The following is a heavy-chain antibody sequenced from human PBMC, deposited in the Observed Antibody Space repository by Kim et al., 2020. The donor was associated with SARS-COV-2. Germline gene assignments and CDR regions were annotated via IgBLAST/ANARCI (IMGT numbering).Heavy chain of an antibody. CDR2: ISGSGGST. J-gene: IGHJ2*01. Sequence: GGSLRLSCAASGFTFSSYAMSWVRQAPGKGLEWVSAISGSGGSTYYADSVKGRFTISRDNSKNTLYLQMNSLRAEDTAVYYCAKGGELLGSAGYWYFDLWGRGTLVTVSS. CDR3: AKGGELLGSAGYWYFDL. CDR1: GFTFSSYA. D-gene: IGHD1-26*01. V-gene: IGHV3-23*01.